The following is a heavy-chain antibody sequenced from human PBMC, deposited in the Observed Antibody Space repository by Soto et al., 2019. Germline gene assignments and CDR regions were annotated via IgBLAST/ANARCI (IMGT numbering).Heavy chain of an antibody. CDR3: ASDRTVAAYYYDY. D-gene: IGHD4-17*01. J-gene: IGHJ4*02. CDR2: IDPSDGST. CDR1: GYTFTNYY. Sequence: QVRLVQSGAEVKTPGASVKVSCKASGYTFTNYYINWVRQAPGQGLEWMGIIDPSDGSTSYAQKLQGSVTVTRDTSTNTVYMELSSLRYEDTAVYYCASDRTVAAYYYDYWGQGTLVTVSS. V-gene: IGHV1-46*01.